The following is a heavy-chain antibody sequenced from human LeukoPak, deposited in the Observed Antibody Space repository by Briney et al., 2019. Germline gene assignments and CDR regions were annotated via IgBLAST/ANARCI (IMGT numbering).Heavy chain of an antibody. D-gene: IGHD1-26*01. Sequence: ASVKVSCKASGYTFTNYYMHWVRQAPGQGLEWMGRINPNGGSAIYAQKFQGRVTMTRDMSTSTVYMDLSSLRSGDTAVYYCARSGSYALFDYWGQGTLVTVSS. V-gene: IGHV1-46*01. CDR3: ARSGSYALFDY. CDR2: INPNGGSA. CDR1: GYTFTNYY. J-gene: IGHJ4*02.